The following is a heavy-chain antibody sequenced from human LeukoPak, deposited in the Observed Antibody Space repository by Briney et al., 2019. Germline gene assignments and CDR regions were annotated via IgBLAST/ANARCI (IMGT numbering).Heavy chain of an antibody. J-gene: IGHJ3*02. CDR2: ISGSGGTT. D-gene: IGHD4-17*01. CDR3: AKGLTVTSDAFDI. V-gene: IGHV3-23*01. CDR1: GFTFSSYS. Sequence: GGSLRLSCAASGFTFSSYSMNWVRQAPGKGLEWVATISGSGGTTSYADSVKGRFTISRDNSENTLYVQMNSLRVEDTAVYYCAKGLTVTSDAFDIWGQGSVVTVSS.